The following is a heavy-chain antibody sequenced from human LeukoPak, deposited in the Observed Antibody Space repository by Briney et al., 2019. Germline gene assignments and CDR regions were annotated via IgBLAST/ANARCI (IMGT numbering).Heavy chain of an antibody. CDR3: ARDHVRDGSEGIYYFDY. V-gene: IGHV3-64*01. J-gene: IGHJ4*02. CDR1: GFTFSSYA. D-gene: IGHD3-22*01. Sequence: PGGSLRLSCAASGFTFSSYAMHWVRQAPGKGLEYVSAISSNGGSTYYANSVKGRFTISRDNSKNTLYLQMGSLRAEDMAVYYCARDHVRDGSEGIYYFDYWGQGTLVTVSS. CDR2: ISSNGGST.